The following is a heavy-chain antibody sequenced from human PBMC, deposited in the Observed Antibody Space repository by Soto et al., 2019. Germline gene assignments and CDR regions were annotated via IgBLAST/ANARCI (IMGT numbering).Heavy chain of an antibody. J-gene: IGHJ4*02. CDR1: GGSISSGTYS. CDR2: IYRSGST. CDR3: ARGGVDYYDSSGYYFSPYYFDY. V-gene: IGHV4-30-2*01. D-gene: IGHD3-22*01. Sequence: PSETLSLTCVVSGGSISSGTYSWSWIRQPPGKGLEWIGYIYRSGSTYYNPSLKSRVTISVDRSKNQFSLKLSSVTAADTAVYYCARGGVDYYDSSGYYFSPYYFDYWGQGTLVTVSS.